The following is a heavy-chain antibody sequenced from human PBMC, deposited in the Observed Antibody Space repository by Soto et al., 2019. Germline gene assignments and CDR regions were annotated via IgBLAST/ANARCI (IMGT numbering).Heavy chain of an antibody. CDR1: GFTFSTYA. J-gene: IGHJ6*02. CDR3: AAVTGNDFHYYYGMDV. V-gene: IGHV3-23*01. CDR2: ISGNGAVT. D-gene: IGHD1-1*01. Sequence: GGSLRLSCGASGFTFSTYAFTWVRQAPGKGLEWVSGISGNGAVTYYADSVRGRFTISRDNSKNTLYLQMNSLRAEDTAVYYCAAVTGNDFHYYYGMDVWGQGTTVTVSS.